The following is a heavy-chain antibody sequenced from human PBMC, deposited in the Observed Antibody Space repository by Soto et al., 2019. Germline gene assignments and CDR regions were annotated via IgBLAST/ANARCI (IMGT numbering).Heavy chain of an antibody. Sequence: EVQLVESGGGLVQPGGSLRLSCEGSGFTFSAYWISWVRQAPGKGLEWVANINQDGTENQYGDSVRGRFTMSRDNAKKSVYLQMNSLRDEDTAVYYCARDLNHGYFDFWGQGNLVVVAS. CDR2: INQDGTEN. V-gene: IGHV3-7*01. CDR3: ARDLNHGYFDF. J-gene: IGHJ4*02. CDR1: GFTFSAYW.